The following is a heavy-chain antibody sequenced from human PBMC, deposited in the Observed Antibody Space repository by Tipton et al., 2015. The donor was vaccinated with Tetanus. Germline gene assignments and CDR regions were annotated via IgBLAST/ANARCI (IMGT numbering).Heavy chain of an antibody. CDR3: ARDRGDYIYYGMDV. D-gene: IGHD3-22*01. CDR2: IDPNSGGT. Sequence: QLVQSGAEMKKPGASVKVSCKASGYTFTDYYIYWVRQVPGQGLEWMGWIDPNSGGTVYAQKFQGRVTMTRDTSISTGYMELRSLRSDDTAVYYCARDRGDYIYYGMDVWGPGTTVTVS. J-gene: IGHJ6*02. V-gene: IGHV1-2*02. CDR1: GYTFTDYY.